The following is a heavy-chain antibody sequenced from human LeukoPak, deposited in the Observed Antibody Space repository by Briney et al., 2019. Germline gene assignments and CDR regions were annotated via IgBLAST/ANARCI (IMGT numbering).Heavy chain of an antibody. Sequence: PGGSLRLSCAVSGVTFSSYSMNWVRQAPGKGLEWVSYISNSSSYKYYADSVKGGFTIYRENEKKLVYVKMNSLTAEDTAVYSCARSSIAAPRHKEYFHHGGQGTLVTVSA. J-gene: IGHJ1*01. V-gene: IGHV3-21*01. CDR2: ISNSSSYK. CDR3: ARSSIAAPRHKEYFHH. CDR1: GVTFSSYS. D-gene: IGHD6-6*01.